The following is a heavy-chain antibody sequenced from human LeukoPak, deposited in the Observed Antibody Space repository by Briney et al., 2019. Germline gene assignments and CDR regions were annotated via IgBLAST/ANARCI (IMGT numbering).Heavy chain of an antibody. D-gene: IGHD6-6*01. Sequence: KPSETLSLTCTVSGGSISSYYWSWIRQPPGKGLEWIGYIYYSGSTTYNPSLKSRVTISVDTSKNQFSLKLSSVTAADTAVYYCAREGSSLYYYYGMDVWGQGTTVTVSS. CDR1: GGSISSYY. CDR2: IYYSGST. J-gene: IGHJ6*02. V-gene: IGHV4-59*01. CDR3: AREGSSLYYYYGMDV.